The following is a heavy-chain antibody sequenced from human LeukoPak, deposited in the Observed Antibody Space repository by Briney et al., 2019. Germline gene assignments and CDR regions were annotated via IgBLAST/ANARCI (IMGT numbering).Heavy chain of an antibody. CDR3: ARPVPSRLGWFDP. CDR2: IYYSGST. V-gene: IGHV4-39*01. D-gene: IGHD1-1*01. J-gene: IGHJ5*02. CDR1: GGSISSSSYY. Sequence: SETLSLTCTVSGGSISSSSYYWGWIRQPPGKGLEWIGSIYYSGSTYYNPSLKSRVSISVHTSKNQFSLRLRSVTAADTAVYYCARPVPSRLGWFDPWGQGTLVTVSS.